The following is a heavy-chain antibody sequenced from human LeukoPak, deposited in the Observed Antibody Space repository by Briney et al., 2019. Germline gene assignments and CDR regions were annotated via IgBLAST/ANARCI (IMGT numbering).Heavy chain of an antibody. Sequence: PSQTLSLTCTVSGGSISSGGYYWSWIRQHPGKGLEWIGYIYYSGSTNSNPSLRGRVTISVDTSNNQFSLKLSSVTAADTAVYYCARQLAAAGYYFGYWGQGTLVTVSS. D-gene: IGHD6-13*01. CDR1: GGSISSGGYY. V-gene: IGHV4-31*03. CDR2: IYYSGST. CDR3: ARQLAAAGYYFGY. J-gene: IGHJ4*02.